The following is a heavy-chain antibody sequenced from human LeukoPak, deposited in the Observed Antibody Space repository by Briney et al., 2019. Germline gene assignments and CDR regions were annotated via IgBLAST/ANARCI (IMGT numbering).Heavy chain of an antibody. V-gene: IGHV4-59*01. Sequence: SETLSLTCTVSGGSISSYYWSWIRQPPGKGLEWIGYIYYSGSTNYNPSLKSRVTISVDTSKNQFSLKLSSVTAADTAVYYCARIGGIQLWPAVDYWRQGTLVTVFS. CDR3: ARIGGIQLWPAVDY. J-gene: IGHJ4*02. CDR2: IYYSGST. CDR1: GGSISSYY. D-gene: IGHD5-18*01.